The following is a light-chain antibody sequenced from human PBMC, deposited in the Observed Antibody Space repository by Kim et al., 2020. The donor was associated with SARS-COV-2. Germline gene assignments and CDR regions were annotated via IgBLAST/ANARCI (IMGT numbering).Light chain of an antibody. CDR2: RDS. CDR3: QVWDSSTEV. J-gene: IGLJ3*02. CDR1: NIGSKN. Sequence: ELTQPLSVSVALGQTARITCGGNNIGSKNVHWYQQKPGQAPVLVIYRDSNRPSGIPERFSGSNSGNTATLTISRAQAGDEADYYCQVWDSSTEVFGGGTQLTVL. V-gene: IGLV3-9*01.